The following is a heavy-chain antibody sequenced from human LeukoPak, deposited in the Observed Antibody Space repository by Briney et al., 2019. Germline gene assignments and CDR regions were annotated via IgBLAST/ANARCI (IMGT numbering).Heavy chain of an antibody. CDR1: GGTFISYA. Sequence: ASVKVSCKAYGGTFISYAISWVRQAPGQALEWMGGIIPIFGTANYAQKFQGRVTTTADESTSTAYMELSSLRSESTAVYYCARTYTYYYDSSGYYYVYPQFDYWGQGTLVTVSS. CDR3: ARTYTYYYDSSGYYYVYPQFDY. J-gene: IGHJ4*02. V-gene: IGHV1-69*13. D-gene: IGHD3-22*01. CDR2: IIPIFGTA.